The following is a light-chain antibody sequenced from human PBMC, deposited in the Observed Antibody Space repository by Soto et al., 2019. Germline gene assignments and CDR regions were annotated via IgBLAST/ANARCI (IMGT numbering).Light chain of an antibody. CDR3: SSYTSSSTGDV. J-gene: IGLJ1*01. CDR1: SSDVGGYSY. Sequence: QSVLTQPASVSGSPGQSITISCTGTSSDVGGYSYVSWCQQHPGKAPKLMIYDVSNRPSGVSNRFSGSKSGNTASLTISGLQAEDEADYYCSSYTSSSTGDVFGTGTKVTVL. V-gene: IGLV2-14*01. CDR2: DVS.